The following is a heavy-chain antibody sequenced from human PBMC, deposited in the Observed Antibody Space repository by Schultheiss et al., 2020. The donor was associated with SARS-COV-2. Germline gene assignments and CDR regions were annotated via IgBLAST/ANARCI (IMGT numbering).Heavy chain of an antibody. CDR1: GGSISSYY. D-gene: IGHD6-19*01. CDR3: ALSAVAGRDY. V-gene: IGHV4-34*01. Sequence: SETLSLTCTVSGGSISSYYWSWIRQPPGKGLEWIGEINHSGSTNYNPSLKSRVTISVDTSKNQFSLKLSSVTAADTAVYYCALSAVAGRDYWGQGTLVTVSS. J-gene: IGHJ4*02. CDR2: INHSGST.